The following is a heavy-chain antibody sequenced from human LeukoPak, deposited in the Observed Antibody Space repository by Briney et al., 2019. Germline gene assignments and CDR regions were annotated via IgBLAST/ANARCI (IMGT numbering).Heavy chain of an antibody. Sequence: SETLSLTCAVSGYSISSGYYWGWVRQPPGKGLEWIGSIYHSGNSYYNPSLRSRVTISVDTSKNQFFLKVSSVTAADTAVYYCARRAVSGWPTFDYWGQGTLVTVSS. CDR3: ARRAVSGWPTFDY. CDR1: GYSISSGYY. D-gene: IGHD6-19*01. CDR2: IYHSGNS. V-gene: IGHV4-38-2*01. J-gene: IGHJ4*02.